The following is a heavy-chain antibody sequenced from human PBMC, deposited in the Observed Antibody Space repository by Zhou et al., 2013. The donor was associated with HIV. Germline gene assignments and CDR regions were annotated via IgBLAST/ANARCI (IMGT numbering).Heavy chain of an antibody. D-gene: IGHD4-17*01. J-gene: IGHJ6*04. CDR2: IYYSGST. Sequence: QVQLQESGPGLVKLSETLSLTCTVSGGPISSSSYCWGWIRQPPGKGLEWIGSIYYSGSTYYNTSLKSRVTLSVDTSKNQFSLKLNSVTAADTAVYYCGKSYPGDYGLTDVWGKGTTVTVSS. CDR3: GKSYPGDYGLTDV. CDR1: GGPISSSSYC. V-gene: IGHV4-39*01.